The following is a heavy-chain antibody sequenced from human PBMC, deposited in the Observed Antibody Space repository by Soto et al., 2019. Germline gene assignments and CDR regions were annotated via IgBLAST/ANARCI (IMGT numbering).Heavy chain of an antibody. CDR3: ARKHSLDYIRWGLDP. CDR2: INPKSDDT. CDR1: GYPFSDDQ. D-gene: IGHD4-4*01. J-gene: IGHJ5*02. Sequence: ASVKVSCKASGYPFSDDQIHWLRRAPGQGLQWMGRINPKSDDTNYAQKFQGRVTMTRDTSIDTAYLELTGLTSDDTATYYCARKHSLDYIRWGLDPWGQGTLVTVAS. V-gene: IGHV1-2*02.